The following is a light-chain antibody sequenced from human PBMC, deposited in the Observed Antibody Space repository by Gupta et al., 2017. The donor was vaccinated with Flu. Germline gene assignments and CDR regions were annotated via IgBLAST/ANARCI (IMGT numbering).Light chain of an antibody. V-gene: IGKV1D-12*01. Sequence: DIQMTQSPSSVSASVGDRVTITCRASQGMRSWLGWYQQKPGKAPKLLIYDASSLQSGVPSRFSGSGSGTDFTLTISSLQPEDFATYYCQQANSCPLTFGGGTKVEIK. CDR3: QQANSCPLT. CDR1: QGMRSW. J-gene: IGKJ4*01. CDR2: DAS.